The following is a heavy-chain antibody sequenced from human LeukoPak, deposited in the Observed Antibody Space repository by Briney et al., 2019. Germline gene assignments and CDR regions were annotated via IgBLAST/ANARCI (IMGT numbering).Heavy chain of an antibody. D-gene: IGHD1-26*01. CDR2: IKQDGSEK. CDR3: ARAMVWDHGDY. J-gene: IGHJ4*02. Sequence: GGSPRLSCAASGFTFSRYWMTWVRQAPGKGLEWVANIKQDGSEKYYVDSVKGRFTISRDNAKNSLYLQMNSLRAEDTAVYYCARAMVWDHGDYWGQGTLVTASS. V-gene: IGHV3-7*01. CDR1: GFTFSRYW.